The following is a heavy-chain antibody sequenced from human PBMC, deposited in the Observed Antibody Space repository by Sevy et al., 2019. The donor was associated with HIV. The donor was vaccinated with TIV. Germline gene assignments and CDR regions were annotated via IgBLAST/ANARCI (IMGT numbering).Heavy chain of an antibody. Sequence: GGSLRLSCVASGLTFSSYAVSWARQAPGKGLEWVSAISDNGVSTFYADCVKGRFTISRDNSKNTLYLQMNSLKFEDTAVYYCARGRYSSGPSSFFDYWGQGTLVTISS. CDR2: ISDNGVST. D-gene: IGHD5-12*01. J-gene: IGHJ4*02. V-gene: IGHV3-23*01. CDR1: GLTFSSYA. CDR3: ARGRYSSGPSSFFDY.